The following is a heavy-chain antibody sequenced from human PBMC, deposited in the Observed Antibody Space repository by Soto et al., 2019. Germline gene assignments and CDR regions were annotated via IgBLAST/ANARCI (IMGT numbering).Heavy chain of an antibody. CDR3: AKDTESSGWLYWYFDL. Sequence: EVQLLESGGGLVQPGGSLRLSCAASGFTFSSYAMSWVRQAPGKGLEWVSAISGSGGSTYYADSVKGRFTISRDNSKNTLYLQMNSLRAEDTAVYYCAKDTESSGWLYWYFDLWGRGTLVTVSS. CDR1: GFTFSSYA. CDR2: ISGSGGST. D-gene: IGHD6-19*01. J-gene: IGHJ2*01. V-gene: IGHV3-23*01.